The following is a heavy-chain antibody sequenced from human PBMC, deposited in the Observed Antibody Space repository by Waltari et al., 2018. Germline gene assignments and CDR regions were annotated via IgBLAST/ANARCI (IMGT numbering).Heavy chain of an antibody. CDR2: INPTSGGT. CDR3: ARGEPLAGRKIPFDS. D-gene: IGHD6-19*01. V-gene: IGHV1-2*02. CDR1: GYTFTGNY. J-gene: IGHJ4*02. Sequence: QVQLVQSGAEVKKPGASVNVSCKTSGYTFTGNYIFWVRQAPGQGLEWMGWINPTSGGTRIAQKVQGRVTMTRDTSTTTAYLEVSELKSDDTAVYYCARGEPLAGRKIPFDSWGQGTLVTVSS.